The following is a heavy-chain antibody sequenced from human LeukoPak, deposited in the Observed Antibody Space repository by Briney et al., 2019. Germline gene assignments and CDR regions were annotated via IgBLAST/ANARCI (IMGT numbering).Heavy chain of an antibody. J-gene: IGHJ6*02. CDR1: GFTFDDYS. CDR2: INWDGTTT. D-gene: IGHD1-7*01. V-gene: IGHV3-43*01. CDR3: AKDIDVRERNYVAYNYGMDV. Sequence: GGSLRLSCAASGFTFDDYSMHWVRQAPGKGLEWVSLINWDGTTTYYADSVKGRFTISRDNSKNSLPLEMNSLRIEDTALYFCAKDIDVRERNYVAYNYGMDVWGQGTTVTVSS.